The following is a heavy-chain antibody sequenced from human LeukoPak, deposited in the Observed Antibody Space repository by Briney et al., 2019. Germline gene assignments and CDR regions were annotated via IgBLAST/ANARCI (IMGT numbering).Heavy chain of an antibody. J-gene: IGHJ4*02. CDR3: ARISGSYSAANFDY. D-gene: IGHD1-26*01. CDR2: IYHSGST. V-gene: IGHV4-4*02. CDR1: GGSISSSNW. Sequence: SETLSLTCAVSGGSISSSNWWSWVRQPPGKGLEWIGEIYHSGSTNYNPSLKSRVTISVDKSKNQFSLKLSSVTAADTAVYYCARISGSYSAANFDYWGQGTLVTVSS.